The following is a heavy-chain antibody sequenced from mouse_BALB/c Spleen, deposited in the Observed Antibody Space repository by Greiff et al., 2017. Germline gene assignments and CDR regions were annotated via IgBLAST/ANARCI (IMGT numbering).Heavy chain of an antibody. J-gene: IGHJ1*01. V-gene: IGHV5-12-1*01. CDR3: AKARNGYGYFDV. CDR2: ISSGGGST. CDR1: GFAFSSYD. Sequence: VQLVESGGGLVKPGGSLKLSCAASGFAFSSYDMSWVRQTPEKRLEWVAYISSGGGSTYYPDTVKGRFTISRDNAKNTLYLQMSSLKSEDTAMYYCAKARNGYGYFDVWGAGTTVTVSS.